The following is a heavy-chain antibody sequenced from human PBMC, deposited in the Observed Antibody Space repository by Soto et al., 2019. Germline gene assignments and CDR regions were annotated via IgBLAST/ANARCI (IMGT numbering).Heavy chain of an antibody. V-gene: IGHV1-24*01. J-gene: IGHJ4*02. CDR2: FDPEDGET. CDR1: GYTLYILS. CDR3: AREDWTHYFDY. Sequence: ASVKVSCTVSGYTLYILSMAWVRQAPGKGLEWMGGFDPEDGETNYAQKFQGRVTITKDTSTDTAYMELSSLRSEDTAVYYCAREDWTHYFDYWGQGTLVTVSS. D-gene: IGHD1-1*01.